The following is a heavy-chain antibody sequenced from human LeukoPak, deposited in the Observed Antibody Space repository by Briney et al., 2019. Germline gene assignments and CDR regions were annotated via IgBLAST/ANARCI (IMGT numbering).Heavy chain of an antibody. CDR1: GGSFSGYY. V-gene: IGHV4-34*01. Sequence: SETLSLTCAVYGGSFSGYYWSWIRQPPGKGLEWIGEINHSGSTNYNPSLKSRVTISVDTSKNQFSLKLSSVTAADTAVYYCARDRYYYDSSGYYYREFDYWGQGTLVTVSS. CDR2: INHSGST. D-gene: IGHD3-22*01. J-gene: IGHJ4*02. CDR3: ARDRYYYDSSGYYYREFDY.